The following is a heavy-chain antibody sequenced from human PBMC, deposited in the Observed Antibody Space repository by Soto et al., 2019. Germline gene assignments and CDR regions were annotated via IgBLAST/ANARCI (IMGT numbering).Heavy chain of an antibody. CDR1: GYTFTSYA. J-gene: IGHJ6*02. Sequence: ASVKVSCKASGYTFTSYAMHWVRQAPGQRLEWMGWINAGNGNTKYSQKFQGRVTITRDTSASTAYMELSSLRSEDTAVYYCARCYYDSSGYSYYYYGMDVWGQGTTVTVS. CDR3: ARCYYDSSGYSYYYYGMDV. V-gene: IGHV1-3*01. D-gene: IGHD3-22*01. CDR2: INAGNGNT.